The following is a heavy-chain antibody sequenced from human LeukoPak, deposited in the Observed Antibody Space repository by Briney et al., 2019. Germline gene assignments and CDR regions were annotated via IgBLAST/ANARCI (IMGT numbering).Heavy chain of an antibody. CDR3: ARGMGLLGYAFDI. J-gene: IGHJ3*02. CDR2: IYSGGST. CDR1: GFTVSSNY. V-gene: IGHV3-53*01. Sequence: GGSLRLSCAASGFTVSSNYMSWVRQAPGKGREWVSVIYSGGSTYYADSVKGRFTISRDNSKNTLYLQMNSLRAEDTAVYYCARGMGLLGYAFDIWGQGTMVTVSS. D-gene: IGHD1-26*01.